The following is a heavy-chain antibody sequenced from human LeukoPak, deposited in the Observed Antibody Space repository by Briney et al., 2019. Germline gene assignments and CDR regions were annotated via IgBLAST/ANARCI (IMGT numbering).Heavy chain of an antibody. J-gene: IGHJ5*02. CDR3: AKDNPIEKVPGLGPGS. Sequence: GGSLRLSCAASGFTFTNSGMHWVRQAPGRGLEWVAFIQFHGSDIFYADSVEGRFTISRDNSKNTLYLQMNSLRPEDTAVYYCAKDNPIEKVPGLGPGSWGQGTLVTVSS. V-gene: IGHV3-30*02. CDR1: GFTFTNSG. CDR2: IQFHGSDI. D-gene: IGHD2-2*01.